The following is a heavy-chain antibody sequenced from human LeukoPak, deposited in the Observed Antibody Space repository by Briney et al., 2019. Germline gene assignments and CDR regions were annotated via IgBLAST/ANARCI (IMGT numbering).Heavy chain of an antibody. CDR3: ARGKGYCSGGSCYFDY. CDR1: GGSLSSSNW. V-gene: IGHV4-4*02. D-gene: IGHD2-15*01. Sequence: SGTLSLTCAVSGGSLSSSNWWSWVRQPPGKGLEWIGEIYHSGSTNYNPSLKSRVTISVDKSKNQFSLKLSSVTAADTAVYYCARGKGYCSGGSCYFDYWGQGTLVTVSS. J-gene: IGHJ4*02. CDR2: IYHSGST.